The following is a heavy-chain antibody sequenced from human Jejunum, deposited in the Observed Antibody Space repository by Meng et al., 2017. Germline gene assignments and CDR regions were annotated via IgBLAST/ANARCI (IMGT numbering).Heavy chain of an antibody. J-gene: IGHJ4*02. Sequence: QVPVKSAGPRMVKPSATLSLACAVSGGSSTTDWSTWVRQPPGKGLEWIGEIWHSGPSKSNPSLRSRVTISVDKSKNPLSLALVSLTAADTAVYYCASGATGTRPFDYWGQGTLVTVSS. CDR2: IWHSGPS. CDR1: GGSSTTDW. D-gene: IGHD5-12*01. CDR3: ASGATGTRPFDY. V-gene: IGHV4-4*02.